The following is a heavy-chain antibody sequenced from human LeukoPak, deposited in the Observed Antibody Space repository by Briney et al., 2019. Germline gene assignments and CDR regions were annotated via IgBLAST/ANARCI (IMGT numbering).Heavy chain of an antibody. CDR2: IYTSGST. CDR3: ARDAVVGPHGRGYYFDY. J-gene: IGHJ4*02. V-gene: IGHV4-61*02. Sequence: PSETLSLTCTVSGGSISSGSYYWSWIRQPAGKGLEWIGRIYTSGSTNYNPSLKSRVTISVDTSKNQFSLKLSSVTAADAAVYYCARDAVVGPHGRGYYFDYWGQGTLVTVSS. CDR1: GGSISSGSYY. D-gene: IGHD2-2*01.